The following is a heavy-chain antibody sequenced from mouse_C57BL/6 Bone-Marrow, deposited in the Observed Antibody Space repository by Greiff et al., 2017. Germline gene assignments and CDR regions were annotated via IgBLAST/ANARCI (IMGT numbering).Heavy chain of an antibody. D-gene: IGHD2-3*01. Sequence: EVQLQQSVAELVRPGASVKLSCTASGFNIKNTYMHWVKQRPEQGLEWIGRIDPANGNTKYAPKFPGKATITADTSSNTAYLQLSSLTSEDTAIYCGARKGVYDHRYYGVWGTGATVTVSS. J-gene: IGHJ1*03. V-gene: IGHV14-3*01. CDR2: IDPANGNT. CDR3: ARKGVYDHRYYGV. CDR1: GFNIKNTY.